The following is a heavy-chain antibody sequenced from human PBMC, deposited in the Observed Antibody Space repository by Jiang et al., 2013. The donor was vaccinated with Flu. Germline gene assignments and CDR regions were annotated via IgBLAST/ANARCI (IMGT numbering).Heavy chain of an antibody. CDR1: TFSSYG. Sequence: TFSSYGMHWVGQAPGKGLEWVAVISYDGSNKYYADSVKGRFTISRDNSKNTLYLQMNSLRAEDTAVYYCAKDFLSFRVGVDYWGQGTLVTVSS. CDR2: ISYDGSNK. CDR3: AKDFLSFRVGVDY. D-gene: IGHD2-15*01. V-gene: IGHV3-30*18. J-gene: IGHJ4*02.